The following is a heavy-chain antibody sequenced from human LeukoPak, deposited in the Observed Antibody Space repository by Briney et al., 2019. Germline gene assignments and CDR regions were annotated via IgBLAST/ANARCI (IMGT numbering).Heavy chain of an antibody. V-gene: IGHV4-61*01. J-gene: IGHJ2*01. CDR3: ARDRDSSGTDWYFDL. CDR1: GASISSGSHY. D-gene: IGHD6-19*01. CDR2: IYYRGTT. Sequence: SETLSLTCVVSGASISSGSHYWNWIRQSPGRGLEWIGHIYYRGTTNYTPSLKSRVTISVDTSMNQFSLRLTSVTAADTAVYFCARDRDSSGTDWYFDLWGRGTLVTVSS.